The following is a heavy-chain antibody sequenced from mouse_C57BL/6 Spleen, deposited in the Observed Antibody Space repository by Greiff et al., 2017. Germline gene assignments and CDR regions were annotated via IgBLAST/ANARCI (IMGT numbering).Heavy chain of an antibody. J-gene: IGHJ2*01. V-gene: IGHV1-69*01. Sequence: VQLQQPGAELVMPGASVKLSCKASGYTFTSYWMHWVKQRPGQGLEWIGEIDPSDSYTNYNQKFKGKSTLTVDKSSSTDYMQLSSLTSEDSAVYYCARGDDGYFDYWGQGTTLTVSS. CDR1: GYTFTSYW. CDR2: IDPSDSYT. CDR3: ARGDDGYFDY. D-gene: IGHD2-3*01.